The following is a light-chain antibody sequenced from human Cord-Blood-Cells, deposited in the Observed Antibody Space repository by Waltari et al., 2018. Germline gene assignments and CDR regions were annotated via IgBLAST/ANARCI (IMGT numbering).Light chain of an antibody. V-gene: IGLV2-14*01. CDR3: SSYTSSSTLL. Sequence: QSALTQPASVSGSPGQSITISCTGTSSDAGGYNYVSWYQQHPGKAPKLMIYEVSNRPSGVSNRFSGSKSGNTASLTISGLQAEDEADYYCSSYTSSSTLLFGGGTKLTVL. CDR1: SSDAGGYNY. CDR2: EVS. J-gene: IGLJ2*01.